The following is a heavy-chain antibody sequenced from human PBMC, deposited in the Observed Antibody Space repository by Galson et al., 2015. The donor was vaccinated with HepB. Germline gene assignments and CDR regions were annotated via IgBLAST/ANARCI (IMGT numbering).Heavy chain of an antibody. D-gene: IGHD2-8*01. V-gene: IGHV3-30-3*01. J-gene: IGHJ4*02. CDR3: ARSGIIVLMVYAGLDY. CDR1: GFTFSSYA. CDR2: ISYDGSNK. Sequence: SLRLSCAASGFTFSSYAMHWVRQAPGKGLEWVAVISYDGSNKYYADSVKGRFTISRDNSKNTLYLQMNSLRAEDTAVYYCARSGIIVLMVYAGLDYWGQGTLVTVSS.